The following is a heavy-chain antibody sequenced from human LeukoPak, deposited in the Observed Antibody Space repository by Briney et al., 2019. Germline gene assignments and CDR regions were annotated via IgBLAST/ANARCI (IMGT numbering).Heavy chain of an antibody. V-gene: IGHV1-24*01. CDR1: GYTLTELS. Sequence: ASVKVFCKVSGYTLTELSMHWVRQAPGKGLEWMGGFDPEDGETIYAQKFQGRVTMTEDTSTDTAYMELSSLRSEDTAVYYCATVLRLGSGFNYWGQGTLVTVSS. J-gene: IGHJ4*02. D-gene: IGHD3-16*01. CDR2: FDPEDGET. CDR3: ATVLRLGSGFNY.